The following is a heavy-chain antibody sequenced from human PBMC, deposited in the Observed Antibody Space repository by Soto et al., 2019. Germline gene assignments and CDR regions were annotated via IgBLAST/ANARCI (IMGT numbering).Heavy chain of an antibody. CDR3: ARRYGDCFDY. J-gene: IGHJ4*02. Sequence: PSETQSVTCTVSGGSISSXXWXWIRQPPGKGLEWIGYIYYSGSTNYNPSLKSRVTISVDTSKNQFSLKLSSVTAADTAVYYCARRYGDCFDYWGQGTLVTVSS. V-gene: IGHV4-59*08. CDR1: GGSISSXX. CDR2: IYYSGST. D-gene: IGHD4-17*01.